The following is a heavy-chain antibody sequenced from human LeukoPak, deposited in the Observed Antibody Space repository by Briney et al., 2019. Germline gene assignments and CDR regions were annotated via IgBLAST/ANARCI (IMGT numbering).Heavy chain of an antibody. J-gene: IGHJ4*02. D-gene: IGHD5-18*01. CDR2: INSNSDST. Sequence: GGSLRLSCAASGFTFSNYGMNWVRQAPGKGLEWVSYINSNSDSTYYADSVKGRFTISRDNAMNSLYLQMNSLRVDDTAVYYCARMHRYGRCWGQGTLVTVSS. CDR1: GFTFSNYG. V-gene: IGHV3-48*01. CDR3: ARMHRYGRC.